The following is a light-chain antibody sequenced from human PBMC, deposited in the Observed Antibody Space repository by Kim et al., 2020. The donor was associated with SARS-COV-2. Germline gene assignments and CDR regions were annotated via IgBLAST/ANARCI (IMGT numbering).Light chain of an antibody. CDR2: EDN. V-gene: IGLV6-57*03. Sequence: GEAVTPPRTPHRGRLAPKVVEWYQPRPGSAPTPWIYEDNPRPSGVPGRFSCPIDSPFNSSSLTISGLKTEDEADYYCQSSDNNQEVFGGGTQLTVL. CDR3: QSSDNNQEV. J-gene: IGLJ3*02. CDR1: RGRLAPKV.